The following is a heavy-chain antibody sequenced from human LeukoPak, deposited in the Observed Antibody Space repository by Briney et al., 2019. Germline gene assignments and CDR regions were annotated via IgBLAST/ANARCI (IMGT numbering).Heavy chain of an antibody. CDR1: GGSISSGVYY. V-gene: IGHV4-31*03. CDR3: ARCGGSQSYYGMDV. J-gene: IGHJ6*02. D-gene: IGHD1-26*01. CDR2: IYYSGST. Sequence: SQTLSLTCSVSGGSISSGVYYWSWIRQHPGKGLEWIGYIYYSGSTYYNPSLESRVTISVDTSKNQFSLNLSSVTAADTAVYHYARCGGSQSYYGMDVWGQGTTVTVSS.